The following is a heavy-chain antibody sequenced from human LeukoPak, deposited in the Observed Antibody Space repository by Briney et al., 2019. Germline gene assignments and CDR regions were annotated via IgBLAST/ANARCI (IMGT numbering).Heavy chain of an antibody. D-gene: IGHD6-6*01. CDR1: GFTFDDYT. V-gene: IGHV3-43*01. CDR3: AKDMGYSSSCFDY. J-gene: IGHJ4*02. CDR2: ISWDGGST. Sequence: GGSLRLSCAASGFTFDDYTMHWVRQAPGKGLEWVSLISWDGGSTYYADSVKGRSTISRDNSKNSLYLQVNSLRTEDTALYYCAKDMGYSSSCFDYWGQGTLVTVSS.